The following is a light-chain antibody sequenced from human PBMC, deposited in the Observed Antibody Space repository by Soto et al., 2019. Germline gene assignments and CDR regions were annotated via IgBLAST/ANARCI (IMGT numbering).Light chain of an antibody. Sequence: DIQMTLPPSTLSASVGDRVTITCRSSQSISSRLAWYQQKPGKAPKLLIYDASSLQSGVPPRFSGRGSGTEFTLTISSLQPDDFATYYCQQYDSYVTFGGGTKVDIK. J-gene: IGKJ4*01. CDR2: DAS. CDR3: QQYDSYVT. V-gene: IGKV1-5*01. CDR1: QSISSR.